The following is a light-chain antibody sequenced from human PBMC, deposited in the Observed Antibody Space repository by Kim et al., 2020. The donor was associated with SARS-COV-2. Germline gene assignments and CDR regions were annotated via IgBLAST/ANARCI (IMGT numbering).Light chain of an antibody. CDR1: QSVSNND. J-gene: IGKJ1*01. CDR3: QHHGSAPWT. Sequence: EIVLTQSPGTLSLSPGERATLSCRASQSVSNNDLAWYQQKPGQAPRLLIDDASRRAAGIANRCSGSGSGADFTPTISRLEPEDFAVYHRQHHGSAPWTFGQGTKVDIK. V-gene: IGKV3-20*01. CDR2: DAS.